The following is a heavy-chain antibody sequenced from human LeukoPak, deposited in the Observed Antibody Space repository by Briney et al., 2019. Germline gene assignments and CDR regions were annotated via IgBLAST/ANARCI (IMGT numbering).Heavy chain of an antibody. CDR1: GYTFTSYD. Sequence: ASVKVSCKASGYTFTSYDINWVRQATGEGLEWMGWMNPNSGNTGYAQKFQGRVTMTRNTSISTAYMELSSLRSEDTAVYYCARGPRYCSSTSCSGYYYYMDVWGKGTTVTISS. CDR3: ARGPRYCSSTSCSGYYYYMDV. J-gene: IGHJ6*03. CDR2: MNPNSGNT. D-gene: IGHD2-2*01. V-gene: IGHV1-8*01.